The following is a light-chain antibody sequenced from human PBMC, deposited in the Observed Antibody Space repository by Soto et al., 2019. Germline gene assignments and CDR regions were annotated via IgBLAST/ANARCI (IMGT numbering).Light chain of an antibody. CDR2: GAS. CDR1: QSVSSNY. Sequence: EIVLTQFPGTLSLSPGERATLSCRASQSVSSNYLAWYQQKPGQAPRLLIFGASSRAPGIPDSFSGSGSGTDFTLTISRLEPEDFAVYYCQQYGSSPLTFGQGTKLEIK. CDR3: QQYGSSPLT. V-gene: IGKV3-20*01. J-gene: IGKJ2*01.